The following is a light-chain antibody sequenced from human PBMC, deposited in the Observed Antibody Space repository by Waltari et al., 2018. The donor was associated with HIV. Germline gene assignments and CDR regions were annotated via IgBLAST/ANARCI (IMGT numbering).Light chain of an antibody. CDR2: VDAGGEVY. V-gene: IGLV4-60*03. CDR1: SGPSGHF. Sequence: QPVLTQSSSASASLGSSVKLTCTLSSGPSGHFIAWHQQNPGKAPRNLMKVDAGGEVYNKGSEVPVRFPASSSGADRSLTISTLQPEDEADYYCGPWAISTWVFGGGTKLTFL. CDR3: GPWAISTWV. J-gene: IGLJ3*02.